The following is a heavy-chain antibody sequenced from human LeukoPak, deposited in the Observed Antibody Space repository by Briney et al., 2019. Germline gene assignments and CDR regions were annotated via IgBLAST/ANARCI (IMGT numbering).Heavy chain of an antibody. D-gene: IGHD6-19*01. Sequence: GGSLRLSCAASGFTFSSYGMHWVRQAPGKGLGWVSAISGSGGSTYYADSVKGRFTISRDNSKNTLYLQMNSLRAEDTAVYYCAKGIFPTYSSGLSLGWFDPWGQGTLVTVSS. CDR2: ISGSGGST. J-gene: IGHJ5*02. CDR3: AKGIFPTYSSGLSLGWFDP. CDR1: GFTFSSYG. V-gene: IGHV3-23*01.